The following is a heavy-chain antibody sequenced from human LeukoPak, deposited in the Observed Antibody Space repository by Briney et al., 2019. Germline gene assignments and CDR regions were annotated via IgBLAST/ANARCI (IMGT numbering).Heavy chain of an antibody. J-gene: IGHJ4*02. CDR2: ISNNGGYT. CDR3: AKQLGYCSDGSCYFPY. Sequence: GGSLRLSCAASGFTVSSNSMSWVRQAPGKGLEWVSAISNNGGYTYYADSVQGRFTISRDNSKSTLCLQMNSLRAEDTAVYYCAKQLGYCSDGSCYFPYWGQGTLVTVSS. D-gene: IGHD2-15*01. CDR1: GFTVSSNS. V-gene: IGHV3-23*01.